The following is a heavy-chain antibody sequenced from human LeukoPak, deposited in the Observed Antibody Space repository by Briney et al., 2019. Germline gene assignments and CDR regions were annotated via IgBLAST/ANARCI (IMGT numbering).Heavy chain of an antibody. CDR2: IYHSGST. D-gene: IGHD2-2*01. CDR3: ARERVVPAATIGYYYYGMDV. CDR1: GGSISSSNW. J-gene: IGHJ6*04. Sequence: PSETLSLTCAVSGGSISSSNWWSWVRPSPGKGLEWIGAIYHSGSTNYNPSLKSRVTISVDKSKNQFSLKLSPVTAADTAVYYCARERVVPAATIGYYYYGMDVWGKGTTVTGSS. V-gene: IGHV4-4*02.